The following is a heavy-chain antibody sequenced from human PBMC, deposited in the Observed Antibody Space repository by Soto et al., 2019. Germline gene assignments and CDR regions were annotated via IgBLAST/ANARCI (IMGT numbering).Heavy chain of an antibody. J-gene: IGHJ4*02. D-gene: IGHD6-13*01. Sequence: SETLSLTCIVSGCSISSSSYYWGWIRQPPGKGLEWIGSIYYSGSTYYNPSLKSRVTISVDTSKNQFSLKLSSVTAADTAVYYCATYSSSWYVVHWGQGTLVTVSS. V-gene: IGHV4-39*01. CDR1: GCSISSSSYY. CDR3: ATYSSSWYVVH. CDR2: IYYSGST.